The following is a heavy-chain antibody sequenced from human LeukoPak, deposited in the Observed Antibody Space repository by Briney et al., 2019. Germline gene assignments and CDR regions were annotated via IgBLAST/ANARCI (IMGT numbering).Heavy chain of an antibody. D-gene: IGHD3-16*01. J-gene: IGHJ3*02. CDR1: GGSISSYY. Sequence: SETLSLTCTVSGGSISSYYWSWLRQPPGKGLECIWYIYYSGSTNYNPSLKTRVNISIDTSRTQFSLKLSSVTAADTAMYSCARRGGGHAFDIWGQGTMVTVSS. V-gene: IGHV4-59*08. CDR2: IYYSGST. CDR3: ARRGGGHAFDI.